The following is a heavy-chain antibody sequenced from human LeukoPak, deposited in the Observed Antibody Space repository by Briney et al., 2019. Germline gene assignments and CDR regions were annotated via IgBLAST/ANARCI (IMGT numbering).Heavy chain of an antibody. J-gene: IGHJ5*02. CDR3: ARATDYYDSSGASNWFDP. V-gene: IGHV4-59*12. D-gene: IGHD3-22*01. CDR2: IYYSGST. Sequence: SETLSLTCTVSGGSISSYYWSWIRQPPGKGLEWIGYIYYSGSTNYNPSLKSRVTISVDRSKNQFSLKLSSVTAADTAVYYCARATDYYDSSGASNWFDPWGQGTLVTVSS. CDR1: GGSISSYY.